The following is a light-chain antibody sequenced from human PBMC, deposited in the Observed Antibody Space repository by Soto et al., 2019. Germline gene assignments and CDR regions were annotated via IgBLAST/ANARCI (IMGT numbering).Light chain of an antibody. CDR2: DAS. J-gene: IGKJ5*01. CDR3: QQYDSIPFT. V-gene: IGKV1-33*01. CDR1: QDISYY. Sequence: DIQMTQSPSSLSASVGDRVTITCQASQDISYYLNWYQQRPGKAPKFLIYDASNLETGVPSRFSGSGSGTDFTFPISSMQPEDIATYYCQQYDSIPFTFGQGTRLEIK.